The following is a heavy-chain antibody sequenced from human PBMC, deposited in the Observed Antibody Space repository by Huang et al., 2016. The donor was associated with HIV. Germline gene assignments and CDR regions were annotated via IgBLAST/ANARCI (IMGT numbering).Heavy chain of an antibody. CDR1: GGSMSSYY. V-gene: IGHV4-59*01. J-gene: IGHJ5*02. CDR2: IEYRGST. D-gene: IGHD6-6*01. CDR3: ASASIAARRWFDP. Sequence: QVQLQESGPGLVKPSETLSLTCTVSGGSMSSYYWSWIRQPPGKGLEWLGYIEYRGSTNYDPGLKSRVTISVDTSKNQFSLRLSSVTAADTAVYYCASASIAARRWFDPWGQGSLVTVSS.